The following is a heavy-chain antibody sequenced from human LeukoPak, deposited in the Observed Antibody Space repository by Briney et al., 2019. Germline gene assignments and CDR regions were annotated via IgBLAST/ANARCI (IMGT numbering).Heavy chain of an antibody. CDR2: ISDSGGST. V-gene: IGHV3-23*01. D-gene: IGHD1-26*01. CDR1: GFTFSSYA. Sequence: GGSLRLSCAASGFTFSSYAMTWVRQAPGKGLEWVSAISDSGGSTYYAASVKGRFTISRDNSKNTLYLQMNSLRAEDTAVYYCAKYSGSYYVAYYFHYWGQGTLVTVSS. J-gene: IGHJ4*02. CDR3: AKYSGSYYVAYYFHY.